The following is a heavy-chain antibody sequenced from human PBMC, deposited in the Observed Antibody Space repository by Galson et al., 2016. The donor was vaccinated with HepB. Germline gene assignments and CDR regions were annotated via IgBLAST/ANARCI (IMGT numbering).Heavy chain of an antibody. CDR2: HTGIGDDQT. J-gene: IGHJ5*02. CDR3: AKGNSMGLLDWFDP. CDR1: RLTFSSFT. D-gene: IGHD1-1*01. Sequence: SLRLSCAASRLTFSSFTMAWVRQAPGRGLEWISSHTGIGDDQTYYAGSVRGRFTFSRDDSKNTLYLQMNSLRVDDTALSYCAKGNSMGLLDWFDPWGQGNLVIVSS. V-gene: IGHV3-23*01.